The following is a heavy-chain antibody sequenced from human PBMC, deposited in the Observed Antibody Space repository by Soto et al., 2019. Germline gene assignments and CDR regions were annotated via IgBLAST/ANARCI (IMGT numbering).Heavy chain of an antibody. V-gene: IGHV3-7*03. J-gene: IGHJ3*02. CDR3: ARGGNRDVRGGSSWVDDAFDT. CDR2: IKQDGSEK. Sequence: EVQLVESGGGLVQPGGSLRLSCAASGFTFSSYWMSWVRQAPGKGLEWVANIKQDGSEKYCVDSVKGRFTISRDNAKNSLYLQMNSLRAEDTAVYYCARGGNRDVRGGSSWVDDAFDTWGQGTMVTVSS. CDR1: GFTFSSYW. D-gene: IGHD6-13*01.